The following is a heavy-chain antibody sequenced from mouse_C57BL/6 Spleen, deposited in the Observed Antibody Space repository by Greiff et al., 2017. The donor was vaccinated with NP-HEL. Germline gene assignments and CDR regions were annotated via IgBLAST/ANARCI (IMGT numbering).Heavy chain of an antibody. CDR3: AKKGDYRLRGDPFYYYAMDY. CDR1: GFSLTSYG. CDR2: IWGDGST. J-gene: IGHJ4*01. Sequence: VQLKESGPGLVAPSQSLSITCTVSGFSLTSYGVSWVRQPPGKGLEWLGVIWGDGSTNYHSALISRLSISKDNSKSQVFLKLNRLQTDDTATYYCAKKGDYRLRGDPFYYYAMDYWGQGTSVTVSS. V-gene: IGHV2-3*01. D-gene: IGHD2-4*01.